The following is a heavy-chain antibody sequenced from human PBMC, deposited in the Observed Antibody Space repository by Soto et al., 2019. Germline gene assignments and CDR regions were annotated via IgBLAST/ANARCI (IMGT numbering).Heavy chain of an antibody. D-gene: IGHD6-19*01. CDR2: VSHDGRNT. V-gene: IGHV3-30*03. CDR1: GFTFSDYA. J-gene: IGHJ4*02. CDR3: ARGGRQWLVTSDFNY. Sequence: VQLVESGGGVVQPGRSLRLSCAASGFTFSDYAMHWVRQAPGKGLEWVAVVSHDGRNTHYADSVKGRFTISRDSSKNTVSLEMTSLRAEDTAGYYCARGGRQWLVTSDFNYWGQGALVTVSS.